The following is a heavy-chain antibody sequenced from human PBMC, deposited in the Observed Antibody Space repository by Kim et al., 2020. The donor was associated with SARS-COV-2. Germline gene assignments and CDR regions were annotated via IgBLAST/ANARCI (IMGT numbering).Heavy chain of an antibody. CDR2: ISGSGGST. Sequence: GGSLRLSCAASGFTFSSYAMSWVRQAPGKGLEWVSTISGSGGSTYYADSVKGRFTISRDNSKNTLYLQMNSLRAEDTAVYYCATHTRGMIVVVIPDPFDYWGQGTLVTVSS. CDR1: GFTFSSYA. D-gene: IGHD3-22*01. J-gene: IGHJ4*02. V-gene: IGHV3-23*01. CDR3: ATHTRGMIVVVIPDPFDY.